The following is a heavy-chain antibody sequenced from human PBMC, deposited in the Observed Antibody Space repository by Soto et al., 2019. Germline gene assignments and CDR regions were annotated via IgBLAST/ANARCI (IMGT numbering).Heavy chain of an antibody. J-gene: IGHJ6*02. CDR3: ARGEARPRYYYGMDV. Sequence: GGSLRLSCAASGFTFSSYSMNWVRQAPGKGLEWVSYISSSSSTIYYADSVKGRFTISRDNAKNSLYLQMNSLRDEDTAVYYCARGEARPRYYYGMDVWGQGTTVTVSS. V-gene: IGHV3-48*02. D-gene: IGHD6-6*01. CDR2: ISSSSSTI. CDR1: GFTFSSYS.